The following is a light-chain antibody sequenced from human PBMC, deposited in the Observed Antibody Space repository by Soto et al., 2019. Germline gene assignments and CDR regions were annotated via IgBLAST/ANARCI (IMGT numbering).Light chain of an antibody. V-gene: IGLV2-8*01. Sequence: ALTQPPSASGSPGQSVVISCTGTSSDVGGYNYVSWYQQHPGRAPKLMIYEVNKRPSGVPDRFSGSKSGNTASLTVAGLQAEDEADYYCSSYAGSSNVFGTGTKVTVL. CDR2: EVN. J-gene: IGLJ1*01. CDR1: SSDVGGYNY. CDR3: SSYAGSSNV.